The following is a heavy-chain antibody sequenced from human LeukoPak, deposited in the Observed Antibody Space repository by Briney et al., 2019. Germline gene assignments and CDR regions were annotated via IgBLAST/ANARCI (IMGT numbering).Heavy chain of an antibody. CDR1: GGTFSSYA. Sequence: SVKVSCKASGGTFSSYAISWVRQAPGQGLEWMGGIIPIFGTANYAQKFQGRVTITADETTSTAYVELSSLRSEDTAVYYCARGGFGELAIDYWGQGTLVTVSS. D-gene: IGHD3-10*01. V-gene: IGHV1-69*13. CDR2: IIPIFGTA. CDR3: ARGGFGELAIDY. J-gene: IGHJ4*02.